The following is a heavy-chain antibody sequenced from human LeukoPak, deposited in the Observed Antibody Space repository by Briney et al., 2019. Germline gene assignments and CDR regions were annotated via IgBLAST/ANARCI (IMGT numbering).Heavy chain of an antibody. CDR1: GGSISSYY. CDR3: ARLPGDFDY. D-gene: IGHD3-10*01. CDR2: IYYSGST. V-gene: IGHV4-59*08. Sequence: SETLSLTCTVSGGSISSYYWSWIRQPPGKGLEWIGYIYYSGSTNYNPSLKSRVTISVDTSKNQFSLKLSSVTAADTAVNYCARLPGDFDYWGQGTLVTVSS. J-gene: IGHJ4*02.